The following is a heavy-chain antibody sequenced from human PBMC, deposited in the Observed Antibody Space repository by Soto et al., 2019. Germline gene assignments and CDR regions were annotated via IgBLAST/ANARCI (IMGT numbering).Heavy chain of an antibody. Sequence: TLSLTCTVSGASISSGGYYWSWIREHPWKVLEWIGYIYYSGSTYYNPSLKIRVTISVDTSKNQFSLKLSSVTPADTPTYSCARITSSGYYPRDYFDYWGQGALVTVS. J-gene: IGHJ4*02. CDR2: IYYSGST. CDR3: ARITSSGYYPRDYFDY. CDR1: GASISSGGYY. D-gene: IGHD3-22*01. V-gene: IGHV4-31*03.